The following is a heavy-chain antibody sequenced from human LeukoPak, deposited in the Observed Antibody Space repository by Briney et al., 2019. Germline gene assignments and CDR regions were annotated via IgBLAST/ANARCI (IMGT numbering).Heavy chain of an antibody. CDR1: GFTFSSYA. CDR3: ARWPRVAAAPLSNWFDP. Sequence: GGSLRLSCAASGFTFSSYAMSWVRQAPGKGLEWVAVISYDGSNKYYADSVKGRFTISRDNSKNTLYLQMNSLRAEDTAVYYCARWPRVAAAPLSNWFDPWGQGTLVTVSS. D-gene: IGHD6-13*01. CDR2: ISYDGSNK. J-gene: IGHJ5*02. V-gene: IGHV3-30*04.